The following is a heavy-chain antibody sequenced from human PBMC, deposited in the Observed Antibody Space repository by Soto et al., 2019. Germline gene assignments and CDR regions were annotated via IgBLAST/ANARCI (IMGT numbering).Heavy chain of an antibody. D-gene: IGHD2-15*01. CDR3: AREERIVVVVAATQWFDP. CDR1: GYTFTDYY. V-gene: IGHV1-2*02. Sequence: ASVKVSCKAFGYTFTDYYIHWVRQAPGQGLEWVGWINPNSGGTNYAQKFQGRVTMTRDTSISTAYMELSRLRSDDTAVYYCAREERIVVVVAATQWFDPWGQGTLVTVSS. CDR2: INPNSGGT. J-gene: IGHJ5*02.